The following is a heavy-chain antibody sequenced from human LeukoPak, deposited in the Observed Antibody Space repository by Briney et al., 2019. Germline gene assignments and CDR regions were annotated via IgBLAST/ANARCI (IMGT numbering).Heavy chain of an antibody. D-gene: IGHD2-15*01. CDR2: IYYSGST. CDR1: GGSVSTYY. CDR3: ASTSVYCSGGNCYSAFDY. J-gene: IGHJ4*02. V-gene: IGHV4-59*02. Sequence: PSETLSLTCTVSGGSVSTYYWNWIRQPPGKGLEWIGYIYYSGSTNYNPSLKSRLTISVDTSNNQFSLKLSSVTAADTAVYYCASTSVYCSGGNCYSAFDYWGQGTLVTVSS.